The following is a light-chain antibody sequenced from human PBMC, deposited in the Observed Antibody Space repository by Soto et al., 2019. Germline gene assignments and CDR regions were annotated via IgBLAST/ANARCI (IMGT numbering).Light chain of an antibody. CDR2: DAS. CDR3: QQYHSYWT. J-gene: IGKJ1*01. V-gene: IGKV1-5*01. CDR1: QKIRSR. Sequence: DFQMTHSPSTLSASVGDRVTITCRASQKIRSRLAWFQQKPGKAPKLLIYDASSLESRVPQRCSGSGCGTESTLTISRLPTDYFSTYYCQQYHSYWTFGQGTKVDIK.